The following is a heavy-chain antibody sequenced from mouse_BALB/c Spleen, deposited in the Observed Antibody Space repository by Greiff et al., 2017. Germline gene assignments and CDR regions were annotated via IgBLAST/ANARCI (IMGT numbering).Heavy chain of an antibody. Sequence: VQLQESGPELVRPGASVKMSCKASGYTFTSYWMHWVKQRPGQGLEWIGMIDPSNSETRLNQKFKDKATLNVDKSSNTAYMQLSSLTSEDSAVYYCAREESYYGNYLDYWGQGTTLTVSS. D-gene: IGHD2-10*01. V-gene: IGHV1S127*01. CDR2: IDPSNSET. CDR1: GYTFTSYW. J-gene: IGHJ2*01. CDR3: AREESYYGNYLDY.